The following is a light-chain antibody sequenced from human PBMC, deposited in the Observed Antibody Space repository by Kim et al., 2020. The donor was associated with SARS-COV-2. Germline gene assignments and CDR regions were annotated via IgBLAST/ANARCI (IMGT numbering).Light chain of an antibody. Sequence: ASPGDGVTITFRASQGVSSYLAWYQEKQGKAPKLLIYAASTLQSGVPSRFSGSGSGTEFTLTISGLQSEDFATYYCQQYYTYPLTFGGGTKVDIK. CDR1: QGVSSY. CDR2: AAS. CDR3: QQYYTYPLT. V-gene: IGKV1-8*01. J-gene: IGKJ4*01.